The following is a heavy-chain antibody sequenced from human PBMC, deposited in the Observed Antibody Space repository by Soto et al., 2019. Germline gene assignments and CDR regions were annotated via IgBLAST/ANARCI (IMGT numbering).Heavy chain of an antibody. V-gene: IGHV2-5*01. CDR3: AHMPSILTGYYYYGMDV. Sequence: SGPTLVNPTQTLTLTCTFSGFSLSTSGVGVGWIRQPPGKALEWLALIYWNDDKRYSPSLKSRLTITKDTSKNQVVLTMTDMDPVDTATYYCAHMPSILTGYYYYGMDVWGQGTTVTVSS. CDR2: IYWNDDK. D-gene: IGHD3-9*01. J-gene: IGHJ6*02. CDR1: GFSLSTSGVG.